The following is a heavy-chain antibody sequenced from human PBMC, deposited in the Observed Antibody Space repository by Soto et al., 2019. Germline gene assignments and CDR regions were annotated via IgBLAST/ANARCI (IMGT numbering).Heavy chain of an antibody. J-gene: IGHJ4*02. CDR3: AKDTPFDY. CDR1: GFAFNRYT. V-gene: IGHV3-30-3*01. CDR2: ISSDGNTK. Sequence: GGSLRLSCAASGFAFNRYTMHWVRQAPGKGLEWVALISSDGNTKYYADSVKGRFTISRDNSKNTLYLQMNSLRAEDTAVYYCAKDTPFDYWGQGTLVTVSS.